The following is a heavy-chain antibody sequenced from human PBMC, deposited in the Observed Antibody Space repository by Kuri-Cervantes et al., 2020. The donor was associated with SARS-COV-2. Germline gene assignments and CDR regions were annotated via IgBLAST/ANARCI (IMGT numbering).Heavy chain of an antibody. CDR1: GGSISSYY. J-gene: IGHJ3*02. V-gene: IGHV4-59*01. Sequence: SETLSLTCTVSGGSISSYYWSWIRQPPGKGLEWIGYIYYSGSTNYNPSLKSRVTISVDTSKNQFSLKLSSVTAADTAVYYRARRGAGSSSAAFDIWGLGTMVTVSS. CDR2: IYYSGST. D-gene: IGHD6-6*01. CDR3: ARRGAGSSSAAFDI.